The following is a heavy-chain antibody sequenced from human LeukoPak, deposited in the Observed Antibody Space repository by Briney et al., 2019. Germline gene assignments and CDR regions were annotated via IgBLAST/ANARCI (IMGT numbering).Heavy chain of an antibody. V-gene: IGHV4-39*01. CDR3: ASHDIVATIFSYGMDV. CDR2: IYYSGST. D-gene: IGHD5-12*01. Sequence: SETLSLTCTVSGGSISSSSYYWGWIRQPPGKGLEWIGSIYYSGSTYYNPSLKSRVTISVDTSKNQFSLKLSSVTAADTAVYYCASHDIVATIFSYGMDVWGQGTTVTVSS. J-gene: IGHJ6*02. CDR1: GGSISSSSYY.